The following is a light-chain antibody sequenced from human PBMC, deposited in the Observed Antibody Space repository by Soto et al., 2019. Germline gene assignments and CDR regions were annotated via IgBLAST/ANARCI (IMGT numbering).Light chain of an antibody. V-gene: IGKV1-9*01. Sequence: DIQLTQSPSFLSASVGDRVTITCRASQDISSYLAWYQQKPGKAPKLLIYAASTLQSGVPSRFSGSGSGTEFTLTISSLQPEDFATYYCQQLKSYPRTFGQGTKVEIK. CDR2: AAS. CDR3: QQLKSYPRT. J-gene: IGKJ1*01. CDR1: QDISSY.